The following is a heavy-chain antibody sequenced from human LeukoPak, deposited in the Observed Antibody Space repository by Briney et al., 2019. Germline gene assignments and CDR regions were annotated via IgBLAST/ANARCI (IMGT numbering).Heavy chain of an antibody. V-gene: IGHV4-31*03. CDR2: IYYSGTT. D-gene: IGHD3-10*01. Sequence: SETLSLTCTVSGGSISSGGYYWSWIRQRPGKGLEWIGYIYYSGTTSYNPSLKSRVTISVDTSKNQFSLKLSSVTAADTAVYYCARGGYYGSGVDAFDIWGQGTMVTVSS. CDR3: ARGGYYGSGVDAFDI. CDR1: GGSISSGGYY. J-gene: IGHJ3*02.